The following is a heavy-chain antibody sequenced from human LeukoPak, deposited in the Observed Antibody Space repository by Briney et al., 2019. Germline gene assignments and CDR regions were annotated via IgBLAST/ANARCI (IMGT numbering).Heavy chain of an antibody. D-gene: IGHD3-3*01. V-gene: IGHV1-69*13. J-gene: IGHJ4*02. Sequence: ASVKVSCKASGGTFSSYAISWERQAPGQGLEWMGGIIPIFGTANYAQKFQGRVTITADESTSTAYMELSSLRSEDTAVYYCARDRSTIFGVVITARFDYWGQGTLVTVSS. CDR3: ARDRSTIFGVVITARFDY. CDR2: IIPIFGTA. CDR1: GGTFSSYA.